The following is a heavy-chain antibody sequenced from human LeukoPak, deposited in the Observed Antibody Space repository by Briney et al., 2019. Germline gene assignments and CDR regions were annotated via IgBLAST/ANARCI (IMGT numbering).Heavy chain of an antibody. Sequence: GGSLRLSCAASGFTFSNYWMHWGRQAPGKGPVWVSRIKSDGSSTRFADSVQGRFTISRDNGKNTLYLQMNSLRAEDTAVYYCARGGETSNWYPGYFDYWGQGALVTVSS. D-gene: IGHD6-13*01. V-gene: IGHV3-74*01. J-gene: IGHJ4*02. CDR3: ARGGETSNWYPGYFDY. CDR1: GFTFSNYW. CDR2: IKSDGSST.